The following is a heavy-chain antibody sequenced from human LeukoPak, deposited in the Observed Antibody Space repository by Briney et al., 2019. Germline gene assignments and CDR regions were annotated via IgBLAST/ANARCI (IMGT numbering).Heavy chain of an antibody. Sequence: ASVRVSCKASEYTFSGHLIHWMRQAPGQGLEWVGWINPNSGGTNYAQKFQGRVTLTRDTSAGTAYMDLSSLRSDDTAVYYCAQSIAVPRIPTFDVWGQGTVVAVSS. D-gene: IGHD6-19*01. CDR1: EYTFSGHL. J-gene: IGHJ3*01. CDR3: AQSIAVPRIPTFDV. V-gene: IGHV1-2*02. CDR2: INPNSGGT.